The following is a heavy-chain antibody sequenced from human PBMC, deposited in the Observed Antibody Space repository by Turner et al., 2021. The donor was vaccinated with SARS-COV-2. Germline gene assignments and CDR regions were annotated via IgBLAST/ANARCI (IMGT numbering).Heavy chain of an antibody. CDR3: AKDMRDYSSSSYYGMDV. Sequence: EVQLVESGGGLVQPGRSLRPSCAASGFTFDDYVMHWVRQAPGKGLEWVSGISWNSGGIGYADSVKGRFTISRDNAKNSLYLQMNSLRTEDTALYYCAKDMRDYSSSSYYGMDVWGQGTTVIVSS. V-gene: IGHV3-9*01. CDR2: ISWNSGGI. CDR1: GFTFDDYV. D-gene: IGHD6-6*01. J-gene: IGHJ6*02.